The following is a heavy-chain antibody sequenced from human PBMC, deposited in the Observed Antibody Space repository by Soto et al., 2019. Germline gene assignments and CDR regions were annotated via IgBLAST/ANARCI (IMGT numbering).Heavy chain of an antibody. D-gene: IGHD3-22*01. Sequence: GGSLRLSCAASGFTFSSYGMHWVRQAPGKGLEWVAVISYDGSNKYYADSVKGRFTISRDNSKNTLYLQMNSLRAEDTAVYYCAKAHDLYYYDSSGSPLDYWGQGTLVTVSS. CDR3: AKAHDLYYYDSSGSPLDY. V-gene: IGHV3-30*18. CDR2: ISYDGSNK. J-gene: IGHJ4*02. CDR1: GFTFSSYG.